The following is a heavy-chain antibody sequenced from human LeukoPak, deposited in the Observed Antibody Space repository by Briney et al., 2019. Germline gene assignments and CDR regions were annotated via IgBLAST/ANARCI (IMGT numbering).Heavy chain of an antibody. CDR2: IYYSGST. CDR3: ASSSIAAAGTLYYFDY. Sequence: SETLSLTCTVSGGSISSGDYYWSWIRQPPGKGLEWIGYIYYSGSTYYNPSLKSRVTISVDTSKNQFSLKLSSVTAADTAVYYCASSSIAAAGTLYYFDYWGQGTLVTVSS. J-gene: IGHJ4*02. V-gene: IGHV4-30-4*01. D-gene: IGHD6-13*01. CDR1: GGSISSGDYY.